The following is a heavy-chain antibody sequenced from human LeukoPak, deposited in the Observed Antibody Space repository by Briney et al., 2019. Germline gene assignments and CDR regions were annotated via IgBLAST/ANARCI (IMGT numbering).Heavy chain of an antibody. D-gene: IGHD3-10*01. CDR2: IKSNTDGGTV. Sequence: GGSPRLSCTVSGLSFSTAWISWIRQAPGKGLGWVGRIKSNTDGGTVNYAAPVKGRFTISRDDSKNTVFLQVNSLETEDTAMYFCTTAERRYYSHDFWGQGTLVTVSS. V-gene: IGHV3-15*01. CDR1: GLSFSTAW. J-gene: IGHJ4*02. CDR3: TTAERRYYSHDF.